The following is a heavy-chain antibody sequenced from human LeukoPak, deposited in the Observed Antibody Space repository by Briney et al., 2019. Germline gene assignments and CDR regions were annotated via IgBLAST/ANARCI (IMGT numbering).Heavy chain of an antibody. CDR3: AREGGGYENYYYMDV. D-gene: IGHD5-12*01. CDR1: GFTFSSYG. V-gene: IGHV3-30*02. CDR2: IRYDGSNK. J-gene: IGHJ6*03. Sequence: GGSLRLSCAASGFTFSSYGMHWVRQAPGKGLEWVAFIRYDGSNKYYADSVKGRFTISRDNSKNTLYLQMNSLRAEDTAVYYCAREGGGYENYYYMDVWGKGTTVTVSS.